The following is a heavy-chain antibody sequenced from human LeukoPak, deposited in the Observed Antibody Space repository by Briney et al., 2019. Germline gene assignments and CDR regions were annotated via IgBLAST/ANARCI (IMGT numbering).Heavy chain of an antibody. D-gene: IGHD4/OR15-4a*01. CDR3: ATYGGSDY. V-gene: IGHV4-34*01. CDR1: GGSFSGYY. J-gene: IGHJ4*02. Sequence: RASETLSLTCAVYGGSFSGYYWSWIRQAPGKGLEWIGDINHSGSTNYNPSLKSRVTISVDPSKNQFSLKLSSVTAADTAVYYCATYGGSDYWGQGTLVTVSS. CDR2: INHSGST.